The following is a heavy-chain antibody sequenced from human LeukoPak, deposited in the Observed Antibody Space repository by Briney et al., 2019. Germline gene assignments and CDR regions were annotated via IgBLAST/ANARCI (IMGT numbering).Heavy chain of an antibody. Sequence: ASVKVSCKASGYTFTGYYMHWVRQAPGQRLEWMGWINPNSGGTNYAQKFQGRVTMTRDTSISTAYMELSRLRSDDTAVYYCARMLLTGWYIDYWGQGTLVTVSS. CDR1: GYTFTGYY. J-gene: IGHJ4*02. V-gene: IGHV1-2*02. CDR2: INPNSGGT. CDR3: ARMLLTGWYIDY. D-gene: IGHD2-8*01.